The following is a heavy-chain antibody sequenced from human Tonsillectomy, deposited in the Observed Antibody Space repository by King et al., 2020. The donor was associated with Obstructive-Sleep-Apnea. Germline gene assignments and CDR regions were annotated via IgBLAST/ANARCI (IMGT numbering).Heavy chain of an antibody. CDR1: GFTVVDSA. J-gene: IGHJ4*02. CDR3: AKDIGQRWLQWAFDY. Sequence: VQLVDSGGGFVQPGRSLRLSCAASGFTVVDSAMHWVREAPGKGLAGVSGISWDSVSIGFADFLKSRFTNSRDNAKNSLYLQMNSLRAEDTALYYCAKDIGQRWLQWAFDYWGQGTLVTVSS. CDR2: ISWDSVSI. V-gene: IGHV3-9*01. D-gene: IGHD5-24*01.